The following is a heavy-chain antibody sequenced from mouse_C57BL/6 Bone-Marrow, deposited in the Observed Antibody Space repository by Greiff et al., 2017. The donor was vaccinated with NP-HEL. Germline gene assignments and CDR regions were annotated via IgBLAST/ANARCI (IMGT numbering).Heavy chain of an antibody. V-gene: IGHV5-9-1*02. Sequence: EVQWVESGEGLVKPGGSLKLSCAASGFTFSSYAMSWVRQTPEKRLEWVAYISSGGDYIYYADTVKGRFTISRDNARNTLYLQMSSLKSEDTAMYYCTRGSNLYAMDYWGQGTSVTVSS. D-gene: IGHD2-5*01. CDR1: GFTFSSYA. CDR2: ISSGGDYI. CDR3: TRGSNLYAMDY. J-gene: IGHJ4*01.